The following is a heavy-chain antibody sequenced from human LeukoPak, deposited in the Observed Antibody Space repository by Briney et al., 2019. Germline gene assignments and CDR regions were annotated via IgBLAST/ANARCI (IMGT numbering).Heavy chain of an antibody. V-gene: IGHV4-59*08. CDR3: ARGAVGYYGPSPFNY. CDR1: GGSISNYF. Sequence: KPSETLSLTCTVSGGSISNYFWNWIRQPPGKGLEWLGNVYYSGSTKYNPSLKSRVAISVDTSRSLFSLNLSSVTAADTAVYYCARGAVGYYGPSPFNYWGQGTLVTVSP. CDR2: VYYSGST. J-gene: IGHJ4*02. D-gene: IGHD3-10*01.